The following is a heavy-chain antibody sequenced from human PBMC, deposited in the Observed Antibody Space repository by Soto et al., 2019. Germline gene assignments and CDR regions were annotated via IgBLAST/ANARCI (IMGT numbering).Heavy chain of an antibody. Sequence: PGESLKISCKGSGYSFTSYWIGWVLHMPGKGLEWMGIIYPGDSDTRYSPSFQGQVTISADKSISTAYLQWSSLKASDTAMYYCARQRGYDFWSGYLDVWGQGTTVTVSS. CDR1: GYSFTSYW. V-gene: IGHV5-51*01. CDR3: ARQRGYDFWSGYLDV. D-gene: IGHD3-3*01. CDR2: IYPGDSDT. J-gene: IGHJ6*02.